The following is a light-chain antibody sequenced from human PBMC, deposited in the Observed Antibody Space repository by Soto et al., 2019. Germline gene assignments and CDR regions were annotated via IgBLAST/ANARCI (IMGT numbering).Light chain of an antibody. J-gene: IGKJ1*01. CDR3: QQYNNWPQT. CDR2: GVS. Sequence: ERVMTQSPVTLSVSPGESVTLSCRASQSVGTNLAWYQQKPGQAPSLLIYGVSTRATGIPTRFSGSESGRQFTLTISSLQSEDFAVYYCQQYNNWPQTFGQGTKVEIK. CDR1: QSVGTN. V-gene: IGKV3-15*01.